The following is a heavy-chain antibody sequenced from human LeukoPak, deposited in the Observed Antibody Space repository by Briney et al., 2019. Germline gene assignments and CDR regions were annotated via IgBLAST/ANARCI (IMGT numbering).Heavy chain of an antibody. Sequence: ASVKVSCKVSGYTLTELSMHWVRQAPGKGLEWMGGFDPEDGETIYAQKFQGRVTMTEDTSTDTAYMELSSLRSEDTAVYYCATDLGYSSGWYGRGNWFDPWGQGTLVIVSS. V-gene: IGHV1-24*01. J-gene: IGHJ5*02. CDR1: GYTLTELS. CDR2: FDPEDGET. CDR3: ATDLGYSSGWYGRGNWFDP. D-gene: IGHD6-19*01.